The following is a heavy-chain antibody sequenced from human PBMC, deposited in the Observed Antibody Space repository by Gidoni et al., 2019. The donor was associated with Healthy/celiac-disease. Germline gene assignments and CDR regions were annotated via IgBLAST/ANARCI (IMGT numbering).Heavy chain of an antibody. J-gene: IGHJ4*02. CDR1: GFTFSSYG. CDR3: AREEGRIIVGAFGEFDY. V-gene: IGHV3-33*01. D-gene: IGHD1-26*01. CDR2: IWYDGSNK. Sequence: QVQLVESGGGVVQPGRSLRLSCAASGFTFSSYGMHWVRQAPGKGLEWVAVIWYDGSNKYYADSVKGRFTISRDNSKNTLYLQMNSLRAEDTAVYYCAREEGRIIVGAFGEFDYWGQGTLVTVSS.